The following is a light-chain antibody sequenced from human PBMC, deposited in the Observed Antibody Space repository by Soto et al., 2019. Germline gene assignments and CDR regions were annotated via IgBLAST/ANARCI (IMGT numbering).Light chain of an antibody. V-gene: IGKV1-8*01. Sequence: AIRMTQSPSSLSASTGDRVTITCRASQGISSYLAWYQQKPGKAPKLLIYAASTLQSGVPSRFSGSGSGPDFTLTISCLQSEDFATCCCKQYYSYPLTFGGGTKVEIK. CDR3: KQYYSYPLT. CDR2: AAS. J-gene: IGKJ4*01. CDR1: QGISSY.